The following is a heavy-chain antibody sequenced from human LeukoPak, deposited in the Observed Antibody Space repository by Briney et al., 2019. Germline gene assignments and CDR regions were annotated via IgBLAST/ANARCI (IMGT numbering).Heavy chain of an antibody. Sequence: GGSLRLSCAASGFTFDDYAMHWIRQAPGKGLEWVSGINWNGGKIGYADSVKSRFTISRDSAKSSLYLQMNTLRAEDMAFYYCAKALSSSFTGSSWEYWGQGTLVTVSS. CDR3: AKALSSSFTGSSWEY. J-gene: IGHJ4*02. CDR1: GFTFDDYA. CDR2: INWNGGKI. V-gene: IGHV3-9*03. D-gene: IGHD6-6*01.